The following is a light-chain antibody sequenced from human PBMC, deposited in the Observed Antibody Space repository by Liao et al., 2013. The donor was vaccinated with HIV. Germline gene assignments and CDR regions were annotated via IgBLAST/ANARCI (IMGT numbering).Light chain of an antibody. Sequence: SYDLSQPPSVSVSPGQTASITCSGDKLGDKYACWYQQKPGQSPVVVIYEDSKRPSGIPERFSGSNSGNTATLTISGTQPMDEADYYCQAWDRNTAIFGGGTKLTVL. CDR3: QAWDRNTAI. V-gene: IGLV3-1*01. J-gene: IGLJ2*01. CDR1: KLGDKY. CDR2: EDS.